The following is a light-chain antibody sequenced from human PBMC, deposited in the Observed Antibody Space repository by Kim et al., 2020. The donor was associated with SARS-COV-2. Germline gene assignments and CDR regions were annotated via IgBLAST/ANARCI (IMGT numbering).Light chain of an antibody. J-gene: IGLJ3*02. V-gene: IGLV7-46*01. CDR2: DTN. Sequence: GRTVTLPCATSTGAITSDRYPYWVQQRPGQAPRTLIYDTNKKHAWTPARFSGSLLGDRAALPLSGAQPEDEADYYCLLYYSGERVFGRGTQLTVL. CDR3: LLYYSGERV. CDR1: TGAITSDRY.